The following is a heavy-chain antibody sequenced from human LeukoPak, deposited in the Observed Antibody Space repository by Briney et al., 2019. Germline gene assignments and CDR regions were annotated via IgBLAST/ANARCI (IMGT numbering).Heavy chain of an antibody. CDR3: GRGPSGYYGVDS. J-gene: IGHJ5*01. CDR1: GGSTSSYY. Sequence: SETLSLNCTVSGGSTSSYYWSWIRQPAGKRLEWIGRIYTSGSTNYNPSLKSRVTMSVDTSKNQFSLKLSSVTAADTAVYYCGRGPSGYYGVDSWGQGTLVTVSS. CDR2: IYTSGST. D-gene: IGHD3-9*01. V-gene: IGHV4-4*07.